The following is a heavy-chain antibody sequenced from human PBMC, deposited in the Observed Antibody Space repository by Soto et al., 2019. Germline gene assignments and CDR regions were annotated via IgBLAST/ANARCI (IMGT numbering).Heavy chain of an antibody. CDR2: IDPSDSQT. CDR3: ARLGVVGATYYYYYGMDV. D-gene: IGHD1-26*01. J-gene: IGHJ6*02. V-gene: IGHV5-10-1*01. CDR1: GYSFAGYW. Sequence: PGESLKISCKGSGYSFAGYWITWVRQKPGKGLEWMGRIDPSDSQTYYSPSFRGHVTISVTKSITTVFLQWSSLRASDTAMYYCARLGVVGATYYYYYGMDVWGQGTTVTVSS.